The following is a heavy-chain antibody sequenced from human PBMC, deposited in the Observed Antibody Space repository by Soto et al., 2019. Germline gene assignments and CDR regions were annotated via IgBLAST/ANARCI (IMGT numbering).Heavy chain of an antibody. Sequence: GGSLRLSCAASGFTFSSYGMHWVRQAPGKGLEWVAVISYDGSNKYYADSVKGRFTISRDNSKNTLYLQMNSLRAEDTAVYYCAKGYSNYNWFDPWGQGTLVTVSS. CDR2: ISYDGSNK. V-gene: IGHV3-30*18. J-gene: IGHJ5*02. CDR1: GFTFSSYG. CDR3: AKGYSNYNWFDP. D-gene: IGHD4-4*01.